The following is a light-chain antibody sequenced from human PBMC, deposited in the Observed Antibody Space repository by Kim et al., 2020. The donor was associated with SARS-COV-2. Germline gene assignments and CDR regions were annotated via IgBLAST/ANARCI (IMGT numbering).Light chain of an antibody. V-gene: IGLV1-51*01. CDR1: PSNIGNHY. CDR3: GTWDSSLNAGV. CDR2: DNN. J-gene: IGLJ3*02. Sequence: GQNVTISCSGSPSNIGNHYVSWYQQVPGTAPKLLIYDNNRRPSGIPDRISGSKSGTSATLGITGLQTGDEADYYCGTWDSSLNAGVFGGGTQLTVL.